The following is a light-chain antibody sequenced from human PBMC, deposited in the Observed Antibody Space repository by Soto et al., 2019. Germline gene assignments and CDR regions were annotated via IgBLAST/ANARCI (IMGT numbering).Light chain of an antibody. CDR2: EVS. Sequence: QSALTHPPSASGSPGQSVTISCTGTSSDVGGYNYVSWYQQHPGKAPKLMIYEVSKRPSGVPDRFSGSKSGNTASLTVSGLQAEDETDYYCSSYAGSNNLVFGTGTKVTVL. V-gene: IGLV2-8*01. J-gene: IGLJ1*01. CDR1: SSDVGGYNY. CDR3: SSYAGSNNLV.